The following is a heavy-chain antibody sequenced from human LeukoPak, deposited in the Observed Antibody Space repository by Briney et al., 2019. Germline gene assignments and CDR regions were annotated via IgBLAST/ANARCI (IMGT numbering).Heavy chain of an antibody. CDR3: ARGRYSNYVDY. Sequence: PSETLSLTCAVYGGSFSGYYRSWIRQPPGKGLEWIGEINHSGSTNYNPSLKSRVTISVDTSKNQFSLKLSSVTAADTAVYYCARGRYSNYVDYWGQGTLVTVSS. D-gene: IGHD4-11*01. V-gene: IGHV4-34*01. J-gene: IGHJ4*02. CDR1: GGSFSGYY. CDR2: INHSGST.